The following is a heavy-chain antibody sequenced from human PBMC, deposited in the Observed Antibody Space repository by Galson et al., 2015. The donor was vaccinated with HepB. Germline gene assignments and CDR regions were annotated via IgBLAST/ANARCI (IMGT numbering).Heavy chain of an antibody. Sequence: SVKVSCKASGYTFTSYGISWVRQAPGQGLEWMGWISAYNGNTNYAQKLQGRVTMTTDTSTSTAYMELRSLRSDDTAVYYCARDLCSGGSCPGWFDPWGQGTLVTVSS. V-gene: IGHV1-18*04. CDR2: ISAYNGNT. CDR1: GYTFTSYG. D-gene: IGHD2-15*01. CDR3: ARDLCSGGSCPGWFDP. J-gene: IGHJ5*02.